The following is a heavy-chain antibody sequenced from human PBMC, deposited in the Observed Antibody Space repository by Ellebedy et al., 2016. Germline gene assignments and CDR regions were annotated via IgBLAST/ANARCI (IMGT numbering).Heavy chain of an antibody. V-gene: IGHV5-10-1*01. CDR3: ARRPPHSDYVYWFDP. Sequence: GGSLRLSCKGSGYSFTSYWISWVRQMPGKGLEWMGRIDPSDSYTNYSPSFQGHVTISADKSISTAYLQWSSLKASDTAMYYCARRPPHSDYVYWFDPWGQGTLVTVSS. CDR1: GYSFTSYW. J-gene: IGHJ5*02. CDR2: IDPSDSYT. D-gene: IGHD4-11*01.